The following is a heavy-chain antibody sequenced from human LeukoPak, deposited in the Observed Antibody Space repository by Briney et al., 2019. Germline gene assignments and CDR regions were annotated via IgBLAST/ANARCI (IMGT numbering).Heavy chain of an antibody. J-gene: IGHJ4*02. CDR3: ARGHGSYDYVWGSYRYDGSPPYYFDY. Sequence: SETLSLTCTVSGGSISKDYWSWIRQPPGEGLERIGYIYTRWNTNDNPSLKSRVAISVDTSKKQFSLELRSVTAADTAVYYCARGHGSYDYVWGSYRYDGSPPYYFDYWGQGTLVTVSS. CDR2: IYTRWNT. CDR1: GGSISKDY. D-gene: IGHD3-16*02. V-gene: IGHV4-4*09.